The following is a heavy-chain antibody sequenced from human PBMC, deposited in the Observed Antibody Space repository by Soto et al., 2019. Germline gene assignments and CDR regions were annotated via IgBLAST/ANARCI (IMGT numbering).Heavy chain of an antibody. Sequence: EVHLWESGGDLVQPGGSLRVSCVGSGYTFSSRAMSWVRQAPGKGLEWVSGIDGGGTTDYADSVKGRFTNSRDNSQDTLYLQMNSLRAEDTAVYYCATFLGFSSGGSWYSHVADYWGQGTLVTVSS. J-gene: IGHJ4*02. CDR3: ATFLGFSSGGSWYSHVADY. CDR1: GYTFSSRA. D-gene: IGHD2-8*02. CDR2: IDGGGTT. V-gene: IGHV3-23*01.